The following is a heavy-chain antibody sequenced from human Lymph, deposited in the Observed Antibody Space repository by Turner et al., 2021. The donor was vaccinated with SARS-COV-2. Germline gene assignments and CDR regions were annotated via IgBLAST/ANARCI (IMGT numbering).Heavy chain of an antibody. D-gene: IGHD4-17*01. CDR3: ARDIPTTADYFDY. J-gene: IGHJ4*02. CDR2: ISSSISYI. CDR1: WFTFSTYS. Sequence: EVQLVESGGGLVKPGGSLRLSCTASWFTFSTYSMNWVRQAPGKGLEWISSISSSISYIYYADSVKGRFTISRDDAKNSLYLQMNSLRAEDTAVYYCARDIPTTADYFDYWGQGTLVTVSS. V-gene: IGHV3-21*01.